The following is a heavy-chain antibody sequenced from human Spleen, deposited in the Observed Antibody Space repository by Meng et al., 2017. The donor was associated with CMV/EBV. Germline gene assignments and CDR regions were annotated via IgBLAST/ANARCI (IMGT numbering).Heavy chain of an antibody. J-gene: IGHJ4*02. CDR3: ARDSGVEMATTS. Sequence: CKASGYTFTSDGISWVRQAPGQGLEWMGWISAYNGNTNYAQKLQGRVTMTTDTSTSTAYMELRSLRSDDTAVYYCARDSGVEMATTSWGQGTLVTVSS. V-gene: IGHV1-18*01. D-gene: IGHD5-24*01. CDR1: GYTFTSDG. CDR2: ISAYNGNT.